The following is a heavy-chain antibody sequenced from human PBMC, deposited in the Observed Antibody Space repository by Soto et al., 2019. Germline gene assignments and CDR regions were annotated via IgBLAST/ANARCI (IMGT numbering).Heavy chain of an antibody. CDR1: GFTFSSYW. Sequence: EVQLVESGGGLVQPGGSLRLSCAASGFTFSSYWMHWVRQAPGKGLVWVSRINSDGSSTTYADSVKGRFTISTDNAKNTLYLQMNGMRADDTAVYYCARVETCSSTSCYSVFDYWGQGTLVTVSS. J-gene: IGHJ4*02. CDR3: ARVETCSSTSCYSVFDY. V-gene: IGHV3-74*03. CDR2: INSDGSST. D-gene: IGHD2-2*01.